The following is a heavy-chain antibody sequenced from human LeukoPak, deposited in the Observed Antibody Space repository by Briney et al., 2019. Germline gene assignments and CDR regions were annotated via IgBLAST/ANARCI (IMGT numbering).Heavy chain of an antibody. CDR2: IYYSGST. V-gene: IGHV4-59*08. D-gene: IGHD6-19*01. J-gene: IGHJ3*02. Sequence: SETLSLTCAVSGGSVTNHYWSWIRQPPGKGLEWIGYIYYSGSTNYNPSLKSRVTISVDTSKNQFSLKLSSVTAADTAVYYCARLFSSSGWYRAFDIWGQGTMVTVSS. CDR1: GGSVTNHY. CDR3: ARLFSSSGWYRAFDI.